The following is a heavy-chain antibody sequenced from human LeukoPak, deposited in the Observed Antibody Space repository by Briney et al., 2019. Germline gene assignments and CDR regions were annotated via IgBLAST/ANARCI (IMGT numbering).Heavy chain of an antibody. CDR3: AKTYCGGDCYSRAVAFDI. CDR1: GFTFDDYA. CDR2: ISGDGGST. D-gene: IGHD2-21*02. Sequence: GGSLRLSCAASGFTFDDYAMHWVRQARGKGLEWVSLISGDGGSTYYADSVKGRFTISRDNSKNSLYLQMNSLRTEDTALYYCAKTYCGGDCYSRAVAFDIWGQGTMVTVSS. V-gene: IGHV3-43*02. J-gene: IGHJ3*02.